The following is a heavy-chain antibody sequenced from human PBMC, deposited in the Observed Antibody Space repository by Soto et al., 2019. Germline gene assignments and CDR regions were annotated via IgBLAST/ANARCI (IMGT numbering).Heavy chain of an antibody. CDR1: GLTFTKYA. J-gene: IGHJ3*02. V-gene: IGHV3-23*01. Sequence: GGSLRLSCAASGLTFTKYAMSWVRQAPGKGLEWVSAISGSGGSTYYADSVKGRFTISRDNSKNTLYLQMNSLRAEDTAVYYCAKGSPYSSGWYGLVGADAFDIWGQGTMVTVSS. CDR3: AKGSPYSSGWYGLVGADAFDI. CDR2: ISGSGGST. D-gene: IGHD6-19*01.